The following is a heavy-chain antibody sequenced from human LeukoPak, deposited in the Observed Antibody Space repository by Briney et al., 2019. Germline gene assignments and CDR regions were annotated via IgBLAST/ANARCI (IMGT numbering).Heavy chain of an antibody. V-gene: IGHV3-30*02. CDR1: GFTFSSYG. Sequence: GGSLRLSCAASGFTFSSYGMHWVRQAPGKGLEWVAFIRYDGSNKYYADSVKGRFTISRDNSKNTLYLQMNSLRAEDTAVYYCARGPHIVVVPAATNWFDPWGQGTLVTVSS. D-gene: IGHD2-2*01. CDR3: ARGPHIVVVPAATNWFDP. CDR2: IRYDGSNK. J-gene: IGHJ5*02.